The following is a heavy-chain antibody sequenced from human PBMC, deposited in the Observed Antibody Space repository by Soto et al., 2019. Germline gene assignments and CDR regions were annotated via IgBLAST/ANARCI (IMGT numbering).Heavy chain of an antibody. CDR2: ISGSGGST. Sequence: GGSLRLSCAASGFTFSSYAMSWVRQAPGKGLEWVSAISGSGGSTYYADSVKGRFTISRDNSKNTLYLQMNSLRAEDAAVYYCAKSGDFWSGYDYWGQGTLVTVSS. V-gene: IGHV3-23*01. CDR1: GFTFSSYA. CDR3: AKSGDFWSGYDY. J-gene: IGHJ4*02. D-gene: IGHD3-3*01.